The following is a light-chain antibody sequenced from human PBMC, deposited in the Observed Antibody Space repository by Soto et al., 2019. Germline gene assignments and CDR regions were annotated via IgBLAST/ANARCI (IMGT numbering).Light chain of an antibody. V-gene: IGKV3-11*01. CDR1: QGVSNY. CDR3: QHRSNWPS. CDR2: DAS. Sequence: EIVLTQSPATLSLSPGDRATLSCRASQGVSNYLAWYQQKPGQAPRLLIYDASNRATGIPARFSGSGSGTVFTLTISSLEPEDFAVYYCQHRSNWPSFGPGTKVDIK. J-gene: IGKJ3*01.